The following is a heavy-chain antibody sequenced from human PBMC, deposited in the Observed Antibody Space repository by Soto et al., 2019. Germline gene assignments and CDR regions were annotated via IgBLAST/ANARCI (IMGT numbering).Heavy chain of an antibody. J-gene: IGHJ6*02. Sequence: SETLSLTCSVSGGSISSYYWSWIRQPPGKGLEWIGYIYYSGSANYNPSLRGRVTISLDTSRNQFSLNLSSVTAADTAVYYCARQVGTTGYYYYGIDVWGQGTTVTVSS. CDR1: GGSISSYY. D-gene: IGHD1-26*01. V-gene: IGHV4-59*01. CDR3: ARQVGTTGYYYYGIDV. CDR2: IYYSGSA.